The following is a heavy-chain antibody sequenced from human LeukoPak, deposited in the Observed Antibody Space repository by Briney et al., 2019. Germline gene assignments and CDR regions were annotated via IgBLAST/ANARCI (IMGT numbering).Heavy chain of an antibody. J-gene: IGHJ6*04. Sequence: GGSLRLSCAASGFTFSSYGMNWVRQAPGKGLEWVSYISSSGSTIYYADSVKGRFTISRDNAKNSLYLQMNSLRAEDTAVYHCARDSSSSSWSNYYYYGMDVWGKGTTVTVSS. CDR1: GFTFSSYG. CDR3: ARDSSSSSWSNYYYYGMDV. D-gene: IGHD6-13*01. V-gene: IGHV3-48*04. CDR2: ISSSGSTI.